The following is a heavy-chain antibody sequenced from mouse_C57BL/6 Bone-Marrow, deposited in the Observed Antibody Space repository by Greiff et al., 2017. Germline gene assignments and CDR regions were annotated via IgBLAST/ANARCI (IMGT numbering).Heavy chain of an antibody. Sequence: VQLQQSGPGLVAPSQSLSITCTVSGFSLTSYGVSWVRQPPGKGLEWLGVIWGDGSTNYHSALISRLSISKDNSKSQVFLKLNSLQTDDTATYYCASPTVVAPQWYCDVWGTGTTVTVSS. D-gene: IGHD1-1*01. J-gene: IGHJ1*03. CDR1: GFSLTSYG. CDR3: ASPTVVAPQWYCDV. CDR2: IWGDGST. V-gene: IGHV2-3*01.